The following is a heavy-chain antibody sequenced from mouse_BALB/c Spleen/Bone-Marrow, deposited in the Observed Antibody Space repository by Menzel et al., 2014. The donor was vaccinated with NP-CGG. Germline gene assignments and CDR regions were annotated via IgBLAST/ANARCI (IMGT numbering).Heavy chain of an antibody. V-gene: IGHV3-6*02. CDR3: ARVYDYDEYFDV. CDR2: ISYDGSN. Sequence: EVKLQESGPGLVKPSQSLSLTCSVTGYSITSGYYWNWIRQFPGNKLEWMGYISYDGSNNYNPSLKNRISNTRDTSKNQFFLKLNSVTTEDTATYYCARVYDYDEYFDVWGAGTTVTVSS. CDR1: GYSITSGYY. D-gene: IGHD2-4*01. J-gene: IGHJ1*01.